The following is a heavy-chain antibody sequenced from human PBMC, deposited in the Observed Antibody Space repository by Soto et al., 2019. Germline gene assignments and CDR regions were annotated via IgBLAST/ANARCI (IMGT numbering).Heavy chain of an antibody. J-gene: IGHJ4*02. CDR2: IYYSGST. V-gene: IGHV4-30-4*01. D-gene: IGHD2-21*02. CDR3: ASLISVTAIFDY. CDR1: GVSISSGDYY. Sequence: SETLSLTCTVSGVSISSGDYYWSWIRQPPGKGLEWIGYIYYSGSTYYNPSLKSRVTISVETSKNQFSLKLSSVTAADTAVYYCASLISVTAIFDYWGQGTLVTVSS.